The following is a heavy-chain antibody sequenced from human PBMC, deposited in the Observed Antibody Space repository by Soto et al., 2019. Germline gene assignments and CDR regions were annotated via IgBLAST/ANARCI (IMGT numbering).Heavy chain of an antibody. CDR2: INSDWSDT. D-gene: IGHD3-3*01. Sequence: GGSLRLSWTAAGVNIIDYWIHRLRQSPRRGLVWVSRINSDWSDTLYAGSVKGRFTISRDNAKNTLYLQMSSLRADDTAVYYCVRDRQDAVSITDPPTFDPWGQGPLVTVS. CDR3: VRDRQDAVSITDPPTFDP. J-gene: IGHJ5*02. V-gene: IGHV3-74*03. CDR1: GVNIIDYW.